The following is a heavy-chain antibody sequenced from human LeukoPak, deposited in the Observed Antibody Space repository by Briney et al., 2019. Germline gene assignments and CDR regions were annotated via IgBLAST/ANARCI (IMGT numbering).Heavy chain of an antibody. J-gene: IGHJ4*02. CDR2: ISEDGSTT. CDR1: GFTFSSYW. D-gene: IGHD5-12*01. CDR3: ARALGGHAGRDS. Sequence: GGSLRLPCAASGFTFSSYWMHWVRQVPGEGLVWVSRISEDGSTTNYADSVRGRFTISRDNVKNTVYLEMNSLRVEDTAVYYCARALGGHAGRDSWGQGILVTVSS. V-gene: IGHV3-74*01.